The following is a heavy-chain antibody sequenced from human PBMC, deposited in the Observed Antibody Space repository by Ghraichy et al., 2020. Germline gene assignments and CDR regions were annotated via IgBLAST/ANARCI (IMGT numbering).Heavy chain of an antibody. CDR1: GFTFRNYA. CDR3: AKWLRSGFYLVDY. Sequence: GGSLKLSCAAAGFTFRNYAMSWVRQTPGKGLEWVSLIQSNYVTFYGDSVRGRFTISRDNSKETLYLQMDTLRVEDTAIYYCAKWLRSGFYLVDYWGQGTLFFVSP. CDR2: IQSNYVT. D-gene: IGHD3-3*01. J-gene: IGHJ4*02. V-gene: IGHV3-23*03.